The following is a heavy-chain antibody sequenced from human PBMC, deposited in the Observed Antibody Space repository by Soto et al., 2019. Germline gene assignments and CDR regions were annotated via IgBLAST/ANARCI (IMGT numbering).Heavy chain of an antibody. CDR1: GCPFSSYS. D-gene: IGHD3-22*01. CDR2: IRGSGGST. V-gene: IGHV3-23*01. CDR3: ANNWAHDAYDSRRYFDY. Sequence: GGAMVLSRATAGCPFSSYSMLCVRPASGRGLEWVSAIRGSGGSTYYADSVKGRLNLSRDHSSNTLYLQKNSRRAQDPAVYYPANNWAHDAYDSRRYFDYSGQGPLVTVS. J-gene: IGHJ4*02.